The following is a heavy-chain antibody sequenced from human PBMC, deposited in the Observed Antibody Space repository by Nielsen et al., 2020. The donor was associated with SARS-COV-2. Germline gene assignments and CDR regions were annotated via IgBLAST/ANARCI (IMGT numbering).Heavy chain of an antibody. CDR3: ARGSRQANLFGVTQFGYYFMDV. CDR2: ISWNSGSI. D-gene: IGHD3-3*01. CDR1: GFTFDDYA. J-gene: IGHJ6*03. Sequence: SLKISCAASGFTFDDYAMHWVRQAPGKGLEWVSGISWNSGSIGYADSVKGRFTISRDNAKNSLYLQMNSLRAEDTAVYFCARGSRQANLFGVTQFGYYFMDVWDKGTTVTVSS. V-gene: IGHV3-9*01.